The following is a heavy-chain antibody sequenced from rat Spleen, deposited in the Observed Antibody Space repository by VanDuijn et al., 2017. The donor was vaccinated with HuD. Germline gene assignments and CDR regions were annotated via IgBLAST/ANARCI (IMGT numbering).Heavy chain of an antibody. J-gene: IGHJ2*01. Sequence: EVQLVESGGGLVQPGRSLKLSCAASGFTFSDYAMAWVRQAPGKGLEWVASITNTGGSTYYRDSVKGRFTISRDDAKNTLYLQMDSLRSEDTATYYCARAYYDGTYYWGQGVMVTVSS. CDR1: GFTFSDYA. CDR3: ARAYYDGTYY. D-gene: IGHD1-12*02. V-gene: IGHV5-17*01. CDR2: ITNTGGST.